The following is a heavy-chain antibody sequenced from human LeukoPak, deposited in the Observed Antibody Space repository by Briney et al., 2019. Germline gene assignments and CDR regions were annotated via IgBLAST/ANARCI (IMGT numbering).Heavy chain of an antibody. CDR1: GDSISTYY. Sequence: SETLSLTCTVSGDSISTYYWTWIRQPAGEGLEWIGRIRNSGSTVYNPSLKSRVSMSLDTSKNQFSLQLISVTAADTAVYYCARGHGGPVADYYYGVDVLGQGTTVTVSS. CDR3: ARGHGGPVADYYYGVDV. J-gene: IGHJ6*02. D-gene: IGHD5-24*01. CDR2: IRNSGST. V-gene: IGHV4-4*07.